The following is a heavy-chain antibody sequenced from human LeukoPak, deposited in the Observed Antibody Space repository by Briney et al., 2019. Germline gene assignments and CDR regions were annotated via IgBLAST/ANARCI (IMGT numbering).Heavy chain of an antibody. V-gene: IGHV1-18*04. CDR3: ARDWAQQWLAD. CDR1: GSTFTDYY. D-gene: IGHD6-19*01. J-gene: IGHJ4*02. Sequence: ASVKVSCKASGSTFTDYYMHWVRQAPGQGLEWMGWISAYNGNTNYAQKLQGRVTMTTDTSTSTAYMELRSLRSDDTAVYYCARDWAQQWLADWGQGTLVTVSS. CDR2: ISAYNGNT.